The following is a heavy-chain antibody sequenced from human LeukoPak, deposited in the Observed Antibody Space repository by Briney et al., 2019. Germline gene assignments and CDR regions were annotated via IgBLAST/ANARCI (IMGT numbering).Heavy chain of an antibody. J-gene: IGHJ5*02. Sequence: PSETLSLTCTVSGGSISSSSYYWSWIRQPPGKGLEWIGEINHSGSTNYNPSLKSRVTISVDTSKNQFSLKLSSVTAADTAVYYCARVAPRGIVVRGTNWFDPWGQGTLVTVSS. CDR2: INHSGST. CDR1: GGSISSSSYY. CDR3: ARVAPRGIVVRGTNWFDP. V-gene: IGHV4-39*07. D-gene: IGHD2-2*01.